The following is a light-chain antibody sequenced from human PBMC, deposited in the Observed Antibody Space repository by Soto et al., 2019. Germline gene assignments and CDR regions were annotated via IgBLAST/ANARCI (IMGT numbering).Light chain of an antibody. Sequence: EIVLTQSPATLSLSPGDSATLSCRVSQNIANYLAWYPQKPGQAPRLLIYDASSSASVIPVRFSAYGSGTDFTLTISSLEPEDFAIYYCQQRTNWPPLTFGGGTRVE. CDR1: QNIANY. V-gene: IGKV3-11*01. CDR3: QQRTNWPPLT. CDR2: DAS. J-gene: IGKJ4*01.